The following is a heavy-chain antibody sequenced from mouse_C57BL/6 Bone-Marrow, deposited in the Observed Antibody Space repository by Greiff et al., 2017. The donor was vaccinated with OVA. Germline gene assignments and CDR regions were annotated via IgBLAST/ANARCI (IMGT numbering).Heavy chain of an antibody. J-gene: IGHJ1*03. V-gene: IGHV2-2*01. Sequence: QVQLQQSGPGLVQPSQSLSITCTVSGFSLTSYGVHWVRQSPGKGLEWLGVIWRGGSTDYNAAFISRLSISKDNTKGQVFFKMHSLQADETAIYYCARNSGSYYGGYFDVWGTGTTVTVSS. CDR1: GFSLTSYG. CDR2: IWRGGST. CDR3: ARNSGSYYGGYFDV. D-gene: IGHD1-2*01.